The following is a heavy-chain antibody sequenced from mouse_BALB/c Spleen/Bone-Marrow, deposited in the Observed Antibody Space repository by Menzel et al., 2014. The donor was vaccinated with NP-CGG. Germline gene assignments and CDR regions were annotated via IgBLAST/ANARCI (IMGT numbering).Heavy chain of an antibody. CDR3: ASYGSSYYAMDY. CDR2: ISTYSGNT. CDR1: GYTFTDYA. Sequence: QAQLQHSGLDLVRPGVSVKISCKGSGYTFTDYAMHWVKQSHAKSLEWIGVISTYSGNTNYNQKFKGKATMSVDKSSSTAYMELARLTSEDSAIYYCASYGSSYYAMDYCGEGTSVAISS. J-gene: IGHJ4*01. D-gene: IGHD1-1*01. V-gene: IGHV1-67*01.